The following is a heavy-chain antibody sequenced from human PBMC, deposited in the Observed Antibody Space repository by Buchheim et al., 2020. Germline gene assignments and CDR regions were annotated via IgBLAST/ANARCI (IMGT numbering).Heavy chain of an antibody. V-gene: IGHV4-34*01. CDR2: INHSGST. CDR3: ARGITIFGVAGGYYYYGMDV. CDR1: GGSFSGYY. J-gene: IGHJ6*02. D-gene: IGHD3-3*01. Sequence: QVQLQQWGAGLLKPSETLSLTCAVYGGSFSGYYWSWIRQPPGKGLEWIGEINHSGSTNYNPSLKSRVTISVDTSKNHFSLKLSSVTAADTAVYYCARGITIFGVAGGYYYYGMDVWGQGTT.